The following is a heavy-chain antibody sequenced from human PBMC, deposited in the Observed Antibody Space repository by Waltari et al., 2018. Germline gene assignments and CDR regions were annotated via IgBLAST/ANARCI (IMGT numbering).Heavy chain of an antibody. CDR2: ILYDGRNT. V-gene: IGHV3-30*02. Sequence: QVQLVESGGGVVQPGGSLRLSCAASGFTFSSDGVHWVSKAQGKGLEWVAFILYDGRNTYYAHSVKDRFTISRDKSKHTLYLQMNSLTAEDTAAYYCANESRLRILEWLLPDYWGQRTLVTFSS. CDR1: GFTFSSDG. D-gene: IGHD3-3*01. J-gene: IGHJ4*02. CDR3: ANESRLRILEWLLPDY.